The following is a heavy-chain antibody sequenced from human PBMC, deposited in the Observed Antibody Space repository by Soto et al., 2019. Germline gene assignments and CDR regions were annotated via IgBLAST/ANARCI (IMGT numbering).Heavy chain of an antibody. Sequence: EVQLVESGGGLVQPGGSLRLSCAASGFTFSSYWMHWVRQAPGKGLVWVSRIKSDGSSTSYADSVKGRFTISRDNAKNTLYLQMNSLRAEDTAVYYCARANFGGSYYYYYMDVRGKGTTVTVSS. J-gene: IGHJ6*03. D-gene: IGHD3-3*01. CDR1: GFTFSSYW. CDR2: IKSDGSST. CDR3: ARANFGGSYYYYYMDV. V-gene: IGHV3-74*01.